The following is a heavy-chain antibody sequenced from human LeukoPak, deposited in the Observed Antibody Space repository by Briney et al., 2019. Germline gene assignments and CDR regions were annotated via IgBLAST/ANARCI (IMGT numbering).Heavy chain of an antibody. CDR1: GFTFSSSG. J-gene: IGHJ6*02. D-gene: IGHD4-17*01. Sequence: GGSLRLSCAASGFTFSSSGMHWVRQAPGKGLEWVAVISYDGEKTYYGDSVKGRFTISRGNSKNTLFLHMNSLRVDDTAVYYCAKVPPTSVTREGMDVWGQGTMVRVSS. CDR3: AKVPPTSVTREGMDV. V-gene: IGHV3-30*18. CDR2: ISYDGEKT.